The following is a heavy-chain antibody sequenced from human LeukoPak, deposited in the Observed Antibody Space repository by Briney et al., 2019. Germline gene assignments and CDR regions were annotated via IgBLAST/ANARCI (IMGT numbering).Heavy chain of an antibody. CDR3: ARAPYQLDYGMDV. CDR1: GLTFSSYA. Sequence: PGGSLRLSCAASGLTFSSYAMSWVRQAPGKGLEWVSGITGRGDSTYYADSVKGRFTISRDNAKNSLYLQMNSLRAEDTAVYYCARAPYQLDYGMDVWGQGTTVTVSS. J-gene: IGHJ6*02. V-gene: IGHV3-23*01. D-gene: IGHD2-2*01. CDR2: ITGRGDST.